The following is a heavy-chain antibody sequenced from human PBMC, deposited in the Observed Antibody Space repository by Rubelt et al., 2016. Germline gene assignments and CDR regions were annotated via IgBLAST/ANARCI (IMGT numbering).Heavy chain of an antibody. CDR1: GGSISSGYY. V-gene: IGHV4-38-2*02. CDR2: IYHSGST. Sequence: QLQLQESGPGLVKPSQTLSLTSTVSGGSISSGYYWGWIRQPPGKGLEWIGSIYHSGSTYYNPSLRVRGTVSVDTSKNQCSLKLSAVTSADTAVYYCASRSYEFFHIDYWGQGTLVTVSS. D-gene: IGHD3-3*01. J-gene: IGHJ4*02. CDR3: ASRSYEFFHIDY.